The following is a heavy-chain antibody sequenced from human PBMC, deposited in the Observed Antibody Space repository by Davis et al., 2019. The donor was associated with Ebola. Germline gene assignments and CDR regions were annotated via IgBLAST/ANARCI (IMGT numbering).Heavy chain of an antibody. D-gene: IGHD3-10*01. CDR3: ARMDYYYGSGTNRFDP. CDR1: GGSISSSSYY. Sequence: GSLRLSCTVSGGSISSSSYYWSWIRQPPGKGLEWIGYVYYSGSTNYNPSLKSRVTISVDTSKNQFSLKLSSVTAADTAVYYCARMDYYYGSGTNRFDPWGQGTLVTVSS. V-gene: IGHV4-61*05. J-gene: IGHJ5*02. CDR2: VYYSGST.